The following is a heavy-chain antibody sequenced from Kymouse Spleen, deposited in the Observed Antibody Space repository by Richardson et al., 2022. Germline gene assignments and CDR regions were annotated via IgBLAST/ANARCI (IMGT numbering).Heavy chain of an antibody. J-gene: IGHJ6*02. CDR1: GFTVSSNY. V-gene: IGHV3-66*03. CDR3: ARGRFGELCHYYYGMDV. CDR2: IYSCGST. Sequence: EVQLVESGGGLIQPGGSLRLSCAASGFTVSSNYMSWVRQAPGKGLEWVSVIYSCGSTYYADSVKGRFTISRDNSKNTLYLQMNSLRAEDTAVYYCARGRFGELCHYYYGMDVWGQGTTVTVSS. D-gene: IGHD3-10*01.